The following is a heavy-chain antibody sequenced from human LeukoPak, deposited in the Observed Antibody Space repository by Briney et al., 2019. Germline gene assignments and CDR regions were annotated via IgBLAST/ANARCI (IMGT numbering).Heavy chain of an antibody. CDR3: ASFTYSSGWRGSFDY. V-gene: IGHV4-34*01. CDR1: GGSFSGYY. Sequence: SETLSLTCAVYGGSFSGYYWSWIRQPPGKGLEWIGEINHRGSTNYNPSLKSRVTISVDTSKNQFSLKLSSVTAADTAVYYCASFTYSSGWRGSFDYWGQGTLVTVSS. CDR2: INHRGST. D-gene: IGHD6-19*01. J-gene: IGHJ4*02.